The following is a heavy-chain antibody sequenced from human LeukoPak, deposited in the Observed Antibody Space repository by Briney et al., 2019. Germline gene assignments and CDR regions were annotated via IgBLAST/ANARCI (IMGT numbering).Heavy chain of an antibody. V-gene: IGHV3-53*01. CDR2: IYSGGNT. J-gene: IGHJ4*02. CDR3: AREASGTYDSYFDY. CDR1: GFTFSSRG. D-gene: IGHD1-26*01. Sequence: GGSLRLSCAASGFTFSSRGMHWVRQAPGKGLEWVSVIYSGGNTYYADSVKGRFTISRDNSKNTLYLQMNSLRAEDTAVYYCAREASGTYDSYFDYWGQGTLVTVSS.